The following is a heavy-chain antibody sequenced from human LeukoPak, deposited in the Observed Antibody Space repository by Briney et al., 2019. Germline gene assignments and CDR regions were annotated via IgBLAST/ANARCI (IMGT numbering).Heavy chain of an antibody. CDR1: GFTFSSYE. Sequence: PGGSLRLSCAASGFTFSSYEMNWVRQAPGKGLEWVSYISSSGSTIYYADSVKGRFTISRDNSKNTLYLQMNSLRAEDTAVYYCAILHHCSSTSCYREVGDMDVWGKGTTVTISS. D-gene: IGHD2-2*02. CDR3: AILHHCSSTSCYREVGDMDV. V-gene: IGHV3-48*03. J-gene: IGHJ6*03. CDR2: ISSSGSTI.